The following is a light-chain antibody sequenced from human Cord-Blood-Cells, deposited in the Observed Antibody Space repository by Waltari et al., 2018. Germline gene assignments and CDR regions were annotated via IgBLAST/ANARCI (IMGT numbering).Light chain of an antibody. V-gene: IGKV1-39*01. J-gene: IGKJ2*01. Sequence: DIQMTQSPSSLSASVGDRVTITCRASQSISSYLNWYQQKPGKAPKLLIYAASSLQSGVPSRFCGSGSGTDFTLTISSLQPEDFATYYCQQSYSTPQMYTFGQGTKLEIK. CDR3: QQSYSTPQMYT. CDR1: QSISSY. CDR2: AAS.